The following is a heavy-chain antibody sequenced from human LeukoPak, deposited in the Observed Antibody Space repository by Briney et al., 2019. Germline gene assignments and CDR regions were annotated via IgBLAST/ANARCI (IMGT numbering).Heavy chain of an antibody. CDR3: AKSTAPCSRGSCYSALES. CDR1: GFTFSSYV. V-gene: IGHV3-23*01. D-gene: IGHD2-15*01. J-gene: IGHJ4*02. Sequence: GGSLRLSCAASGFTFSSYVMSWVRLAPGKGLEWVSGLNTDGAWIYYADSVKGRFTISRDNSENTLYLQLTSLRVEDTAIYYCAKSTAPCSRGSCYSALESWGQGTLVTVSS. CDR2: LNTDGAWI.